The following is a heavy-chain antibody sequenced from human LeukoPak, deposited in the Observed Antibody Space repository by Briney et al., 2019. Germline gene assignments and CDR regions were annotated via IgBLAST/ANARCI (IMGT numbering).Heavy chain of an antibody. D-gene: IGHD5-18*01. Sequence: SETLSLTCTVSDDSITMYYWTWIRQPPGKGLEWIGYVDHTGSTKFNPSLNGRVSISRDTSNNFFSLKLTSVTAADTAVYYCARTTEGGYTYGYFYYYYMDVWGKGTTVTISS. V-gene: IGHV4-59*01. CDR1: DDSITMYY. J-gene: IGHJ6*03. CDR3: ARTTEGGYTYGYFYYYYMDV. CDR2: VDHTGST.